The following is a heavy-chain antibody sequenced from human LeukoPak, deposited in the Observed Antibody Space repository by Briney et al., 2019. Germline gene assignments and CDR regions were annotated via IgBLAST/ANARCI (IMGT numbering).Heavy chain of an antibody. CDR1: GFTFSNYN. CDR2: ISSSSTYI. J-gene: IGHJ4*02. CDR3: ARHRGYSYGYRDY. D-gene: IGHD5-18*01. V-gene: IGHV3-21*01. Sequence: GGSLRLSCTASGFTFSNYNMNWVRQAPGQGLEWVSSISSSSTYIYYADSVRGRFTLSRDDAKNSLYLQMNSLRAEDTAVYYCARHRGYSYGYRDYWGQGTLVTVSS.